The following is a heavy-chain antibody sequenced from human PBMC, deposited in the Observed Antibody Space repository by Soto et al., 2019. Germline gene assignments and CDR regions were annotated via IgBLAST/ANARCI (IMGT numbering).Heavy chain of an antibody. CDR1: GYTFTGYY. D-gene: IGHD2-2*01. CDR3: ARAMWVCSTSCYYYYGMDV. Sequence: ASVKVSCKASGYTFTGYYMHWVRQAPGQGLEWMGWINPNSGGTNYAQKFQGRVTMTRDTSISTAYMELSRLRSDDTAVYYCARAMWVCSTSCYYYYGMDVWGQGTTVTVSS. V-gene: IGHV1-2*02. CDR2: INPNSGGT. J-gene: IGHJ6*02.